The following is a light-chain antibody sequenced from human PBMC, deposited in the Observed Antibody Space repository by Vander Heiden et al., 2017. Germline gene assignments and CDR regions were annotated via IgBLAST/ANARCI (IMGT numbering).Light chain of an antibody. Sequence: VVLTPSPVTLSLSPGERATLSCTASQSLTSGYLAWYQQKPGQAPRLVISGASSRATGIPDRFYGSGSGTDFTLTISRLEPEDSAVYYCQHYGGSPLFTFGPGTKVDIK. CDR3: QHYGGSPLFT. J-gene: IGKJ3*01. CDR2: GAS. V-gene: IGKV3-20*01. CDR1: QSLTSGY.